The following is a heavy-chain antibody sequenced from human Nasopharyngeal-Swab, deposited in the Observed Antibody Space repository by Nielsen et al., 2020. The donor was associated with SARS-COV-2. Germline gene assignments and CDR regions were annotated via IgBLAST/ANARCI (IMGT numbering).Heavy chain of an antibody. CDR3: AKANSRFSSGWDY. D-gene: IGHD3-22*01. J-gene: IGHJ4*02. V-gene: IGHV3-30*18. CDR1: GFTFSSYG. Sequence: GESLKISCAASGFTFSSYGMHWVRQAPGKGLEWVAVISYDGRNKYYADSVKGRFTISRDNSKNTLYLQMNSLRAEDTAVYYCAKANSRFSSGWDYWGQGTLVTVSS. CDR2: ISYDGRNK.